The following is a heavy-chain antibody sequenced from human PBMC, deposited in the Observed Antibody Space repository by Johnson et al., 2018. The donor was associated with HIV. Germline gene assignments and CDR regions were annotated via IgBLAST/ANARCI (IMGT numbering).Heavy chain of an antibody. J-gene: IGHJ3*02. D-gene: IGHD1-1*01. CDR3: ANPTGSDAFDI. V-gene: IGHV3-64*01. CDR2: ISSNGGST. Sequence: VQLVESGGGLVQPGGSLRLSCAVSGFTFSSSAIHWVRQAPGKGLEYVSAISSNGGSTYYANSVKGRFTISRDNSKNTLYLQMGSLRVEDTAVYYCANPTGSDAFDIWGQGTMVTVSS. CDR1: GFTFSSSA.